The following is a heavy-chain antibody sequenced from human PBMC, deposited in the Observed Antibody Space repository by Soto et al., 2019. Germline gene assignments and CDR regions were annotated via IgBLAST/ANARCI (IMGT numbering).Heavy chain of an antibody. CDR3: AKDRATVDYHSGVDV. D-gene: IGHD1-26*01. CDR1: GFTFSSYA. Sequence: EVQLLESGGGLVQPGGSLRLSCAASGFTFSSYAMTWVRQAPGKGLEWVTGISGGGGSTYYAGSVKGRFTISRYNSKATMLLQMNSLRAEDTGVCFCAKDRATVDYHSGVDVRGQGTTVTVSS. V-gene: IGHV3-23*01. CDR2: ISGGGGST. J-gene: IGHJ6*02.